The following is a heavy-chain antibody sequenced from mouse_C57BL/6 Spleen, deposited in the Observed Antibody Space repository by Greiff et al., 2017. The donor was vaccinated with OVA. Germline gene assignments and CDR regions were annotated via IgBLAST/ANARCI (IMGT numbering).Heavy chain of an antibody. CDR2: INYDGSST. V-gene: IGHV5-16*01. J-gene: IGHJ4*01. CDR3: ARGDGYYGDYYYAMGY. Sequence: EVMLVESEGGLVQPGSSMKLSCTASGFTFSDYYMAWVRQVPEKGLEWVANINYDGSSTYYLDSLKSRFIISRDNAKNILYLQMSSLKSEDTATYYCARGDGYYGDYYYAMGYWGQGTSVTVSS. CDR1: GFTFSDYY. D-gene: IGHD2-3*01.